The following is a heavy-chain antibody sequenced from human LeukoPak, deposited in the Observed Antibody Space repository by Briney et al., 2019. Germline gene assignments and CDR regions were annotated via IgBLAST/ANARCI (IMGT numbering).Heavy chain of an antibody. Sequence: ASVTVSCKASGYTFTSYAMHWVRQAPGQRLEWMGWINAGNGNTKYSQKFQGRVTITRDTSASTAYMELSSLRSEDTAVYYCAREGRAMVTFDYWGQGTLVTVSS. CDR3: AREGRAMVTFDY. CDR1: GYTFTSYA. CDR2: INAGNGNT. D-gene: IGHD5-18*01. J-gene: IGHJ4*02. V-gene: IGHV1-3*01.